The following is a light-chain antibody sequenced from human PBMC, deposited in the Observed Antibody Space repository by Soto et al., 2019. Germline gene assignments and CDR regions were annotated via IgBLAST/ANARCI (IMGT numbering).Light chain of an antibody. CDR3: QQRSNWPLMYT. Sequence: EIVLTQSPATLSLSPGERATLSCRASQSVSSYLAWYQQKPGQAPRLLIYDASNRATGIPARFSGSGSGTDFTLTIISLEPEDFAVYYGQQRSNWPLMYTFGQGTKLEIK. V-gene: IGKV3-11*01. CDR2: DAS. CDR1: QSVSSY. J-gene: IGKJ2*01.